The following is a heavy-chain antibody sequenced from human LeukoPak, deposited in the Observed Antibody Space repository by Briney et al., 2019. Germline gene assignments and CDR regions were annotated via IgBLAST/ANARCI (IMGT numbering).Heavy chain of an antibody. D-gene: IGHD1-26*01. Sequence: GGSLRLSCAASGFTFSSHGMNWVRQAPGKGLEWVSGISPSGGITYYTDSVKGRFTISRDNAKNSLYLQMNSLRAEDTAVYYCARVHRYYDTFDYWGQGTLVTVSS. CDR1: GFTFSSHG. V-gene: IGHV3-48*01. CDR3: ARVHRYYDTFDY. CDR2: ISPSGGIT. J-gene: IGHJ4*02.